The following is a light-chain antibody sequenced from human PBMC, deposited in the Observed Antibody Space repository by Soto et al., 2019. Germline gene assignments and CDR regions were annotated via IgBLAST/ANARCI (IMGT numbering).Light chain of an antibody. V-gene: IGKV3-11*01. CDR2: GVS. CDR3: QQRSKWPLT. Sequence: EIVLTQSSATLSLSPGERATLSCRASQSVTSNALAWYQPKPGKAPRLLIYGVSSRATGIPDRFSGSGSGTDFTLTISSLEPEDFAVYYCQQRSKWPLTFGGGTKVEIK. CDR1: QSVTSN. J-gene: IGKJ4*01.